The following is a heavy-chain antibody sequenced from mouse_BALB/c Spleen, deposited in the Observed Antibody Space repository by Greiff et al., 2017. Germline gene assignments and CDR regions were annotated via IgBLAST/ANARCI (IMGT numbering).Heavy chain of an antibody. CDR2: ISSGGGST. Sequence: VESGGGLVKPGGSLKLSCAASGFAFSSYDMSWVRQTPEKRLEWVAYISSGGGSTYYPDTVKGRFTISRDNAKNTLYLQMSSLKSEDTAMYYCARGYGSSFYFDYWGQGTTLTVSS. J-gene: IGHJ2*01. V-gene: IGHV5-12-1*01. CDR3: ARGYGSSFYFDY. CDR1: GFAFSSYD. D-gene: IGHD1-1*01.